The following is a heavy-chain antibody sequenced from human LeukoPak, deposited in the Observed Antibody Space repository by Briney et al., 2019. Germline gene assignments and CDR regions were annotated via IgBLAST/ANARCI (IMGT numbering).Heavy chain of an antibody. CDR1: GFTFSDYY. J-gene: IGHJ2*01. D-gene: IGHD3-9*01. CDR2: ISSSSDFT. V-gene: IGHV3-11*03. CDR3: ARRYYDFLTGYYNWYLDL. Sequence: GGSLRLSCAASGFTFSDYYMNWIRQAPGKGLEWVAYISSSSDFTNYADSVKGRFTISRDNAKNSLYLQMNSLRADDTAVYYCARRYYDFLTGYYNWYLDLWGRGTLVTVSS.